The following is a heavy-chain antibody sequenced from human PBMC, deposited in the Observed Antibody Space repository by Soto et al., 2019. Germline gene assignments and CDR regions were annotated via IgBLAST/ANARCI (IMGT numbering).Heavy chain of an antibody. J-gene: IGHJ5*02. V-gene: IGHV1-69*13. D-gene: IGHD5-18*01. CDR1: GGTFSSYA. CDR3: ASRRGYSYGGNWFDP. CDR2: IIPIFGTA. Sequence: SVKVSCKASGGTFSSYAISWVRQAPGQGLEWMGGIIPIFGTANYAQKFQGRVTITADESTSTAYMELSSLRSEDTAVYYCASRRGYSYGGNWFDPWGQGTLVTVPS.